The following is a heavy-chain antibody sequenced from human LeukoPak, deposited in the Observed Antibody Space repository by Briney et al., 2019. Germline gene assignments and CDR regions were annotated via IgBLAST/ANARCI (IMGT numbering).Heavy chain of an antibody. D-gene: IGHD3-9*01. CDR1: GYSFTSYW. CDR3: ARRYDILTGYYRHFDY. Sequence: GESLKISCKGSGYSFTSYWIGWVRQMPGKGLEWMGIIYPGDSDTRYSPSLQGQVTISADKSISTAYLQWSSLKASDTAMYYCARRYDILTGYYRHFDYWGQGTLVTVSS. CDR2: IYPGDSDT. V-gene: IGHV5-51*01. J-gene: IGHJ4*02.